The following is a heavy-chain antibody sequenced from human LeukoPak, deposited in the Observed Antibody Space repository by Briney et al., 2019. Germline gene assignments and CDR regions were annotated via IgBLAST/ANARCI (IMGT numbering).Heavy chain of an antibody. CDR1: GYTFSDYY. J-gene: IGHJ4*02. CDR3: TTVRSYSGTYYEDY. Sequence: GASVKISCKASGYTFSDYYMHWVQQAPGKGLEWMGRVDPEDGETVYAEKFQGRVTMTADTSTDTAYMELSSLRSEDTAVYYCTTVRSYSGTYYEDYWGQGTLVTVSS. V-gene: IGHV1-69-2*01. CDR2: VDPEDGET. D-gene: IGHD1-26*01.